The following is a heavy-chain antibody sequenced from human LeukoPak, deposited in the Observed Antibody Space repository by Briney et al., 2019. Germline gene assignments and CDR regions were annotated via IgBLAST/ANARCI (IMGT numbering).Heavy chain of an antibody. Sequence: SETLSLTCAVYGGSFSGYYWSWIRQPPGKGLEWIGEINHSGSTNYNPSLKSRVTISVDTSKNQFSLKLSSVTAADTAVYYCARPACSYGPQYAFDIWGQGTMVTVSS. D-gene: IGHD5-18*01. CDR3: ARPACSYGPQYAFDI. J-gene: IGHJ3*02. CDR2: INHSGST. V-gene: IGHV4-34*01. CDR1: GGSFSGYY.